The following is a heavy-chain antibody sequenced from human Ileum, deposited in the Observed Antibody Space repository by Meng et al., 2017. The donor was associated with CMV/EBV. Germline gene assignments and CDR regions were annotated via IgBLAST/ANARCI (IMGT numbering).Heavy chain of an antibody. J-gene: IGHJ2*01. Sequence: GESLKISCAASGLSLSRYAMSRVRQAPGKGLVWVSRINSDGSSTSYADSVKGRFTISRDNAKHTLYLQMNSLRAEDTAVYYCARVVGTEYQLLYEDRHSFDLWGHGTLVTVSS. CDR2: INSDGSST. CDR3: ARVVGTEYQLLYEDRHSFDL. CDR1: GLSLSRYA. D-gene: IGHD2-2*02. V-gene: IGHV3-74*01.